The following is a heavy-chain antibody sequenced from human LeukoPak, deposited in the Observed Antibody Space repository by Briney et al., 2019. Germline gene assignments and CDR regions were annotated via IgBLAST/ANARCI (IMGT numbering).Heavy chain of an antibody. Sequence: AASVKVSCKASGYTFTGYYMHWVRQAPGQGLEWMGWINPNSGGTNYAQKFQGRVTMTRDTSISTAYMELSGLTSDDTAVYYCARPYCSGGSCHDYFDYWGQGTLVTVSS. CDR1: GYTFTGYY. V-gene: IGHV1-2*02. CDR3: ARPYCSGGSCHDYFDY. D-gene: IGHD2-15*01. J-gene: IGHJ4*02. CDR2: INPNSGGT.